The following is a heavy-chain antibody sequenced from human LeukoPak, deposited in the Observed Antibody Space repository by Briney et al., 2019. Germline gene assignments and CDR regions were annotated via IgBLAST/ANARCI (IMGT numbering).Heavy chain of an antibody. Sequence: AGGSLRLSCAVSGFTFSSYWMNWVRQAPGKGLEWVASIKQDGGEKSYVGSVKGRFTISRDNAKNSLYLQMSSLRAEDTAVYYCARDGTAAGLYFDLWGQGTLVTVSS. CDR3: ARDGTAAGLYFDL. CDR2: IKQDGGEK. CDR1: GFTFSSYW. V-gene: IGHV3-7*01. J-gene: IGHJ4*01. D-gene: IGHD6-13*01.